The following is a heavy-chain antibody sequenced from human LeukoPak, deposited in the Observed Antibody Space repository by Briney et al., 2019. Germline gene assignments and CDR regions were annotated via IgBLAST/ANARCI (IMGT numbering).Heavy chain of an antibody. D-gene: IGHD3-9*01. CDR2: ISGSGGST. Sequence: PGGSLRLSCAASGFTFSSYGMSWVRQAPGKGLEWVSAISGSGGSTYYADSVKGRFTISRDNSKNTLYLQMNSLRAEDTAVYYCAKTSPPYFDWAPVDSWGQGTLVTVSS. CDR3: AKTSPPYFDWAPVDS. CDR1: GFTFSSYG. V-gene: IGHV3-23*01. J-gene: IGHJ4*02.